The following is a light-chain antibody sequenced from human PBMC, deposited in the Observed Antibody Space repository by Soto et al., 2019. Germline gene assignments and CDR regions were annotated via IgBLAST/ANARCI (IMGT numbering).Light chain of an antibody. CDR2: AAS. J-gene: IGKJ5*01. CDR1: QSISNH. CDR3: QQSYFTPIT. Sequence: DIQMTQSPSSLSASVEDRFIITCRASQSISNHLNWYQQKPGKAPKLLIFAASSLQSGVPSRFSGSASGTDFTLTIGSLQPEDFATYYCQQSYFTPITFGQGTRLEI. V-gene: IGKV1-39*01.